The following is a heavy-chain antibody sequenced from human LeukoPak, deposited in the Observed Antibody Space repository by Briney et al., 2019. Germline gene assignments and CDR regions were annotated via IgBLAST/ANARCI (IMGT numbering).Heavy chain of an antibody. D-gene: IGHD3-16*01. CDR2: INWTGAST. CDR3: ARGSRGTPGQ. V-gene: IGHV3-20*04. Sequence: GGSLRLSCAAYGFRFDDYGMTWVRQAPGKGLEWVSDINWTGASTGYADSVKGRFTISRDNAKNSLYPQMNSLRADDTALYYCARGSRGTPGQWGQGTLVTVSS. CDR1: GFRFDDYG. J-gene: IGHJ4*02.